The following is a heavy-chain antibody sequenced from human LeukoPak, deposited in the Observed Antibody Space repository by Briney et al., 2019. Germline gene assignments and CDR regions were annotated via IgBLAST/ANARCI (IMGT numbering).Heavy chain of an antibody. CDR3: ASLGITMVRGVSTFDP. CDR1: GFTLSSYA. CDR2: ISGSGGST. Sequence: GGSLRLSCAASGFTLSSYAISWVRQAPGKGLEWVSAISGSGGSTYYADSVKGRFTISRDNSKNTLYLQMNSLRAEDTAVYYWASLGITMVRGVSTFDPWGQGTLVTVSS. V-gene: IGHV3-23*01. J-gene: IGHJ5*02. D-gene: IGHD3-10*01.